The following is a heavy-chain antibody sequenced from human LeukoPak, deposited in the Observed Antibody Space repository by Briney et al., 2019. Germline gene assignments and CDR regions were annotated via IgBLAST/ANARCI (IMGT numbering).Heavy chain of an antibody. CDR1: GYTFTSYG. CDR3: ARFDIAARRPNWFDP. Sequence: ASVKVSCKASGYTFTSYGISWVRQAPGQGLEWMGWISAYNGNTNYAQKLQGRVTMTTDTSTSTAYMELRSLRSDDTAVYYCARFDIAARRPNWFDPWGQGTLVTVSS. D-gene: IGHD6-6*01. CDR2: ISAYNGNT. V-gene: IGHV1-18*01. J-gene: IGHJ5*02.